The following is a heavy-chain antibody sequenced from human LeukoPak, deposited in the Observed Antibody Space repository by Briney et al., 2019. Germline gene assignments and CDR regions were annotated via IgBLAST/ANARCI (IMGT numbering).Heavy chain of an antibody. J-gene: IGHJ4*02. CDR3: ARLYYYGSGSSD. Sequence: SETLSLTCAVYGGSFSGYYWSWIRQPPGKGLEWIGEINHSGSTNYNPSLKSRGTISVNTSKNQFSLKLSSVTAADTAVYYCARLYYYGSGSSDWGQGTLVTVSS. CDR1: GGSFSGYY. CDR2: INHSGST. V-gene: IGHV4-34*01. D-gene: IGHD3-10*01.